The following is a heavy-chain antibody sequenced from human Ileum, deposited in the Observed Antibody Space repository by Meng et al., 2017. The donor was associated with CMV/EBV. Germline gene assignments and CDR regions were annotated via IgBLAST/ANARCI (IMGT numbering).Heavy chain of an antibody. CDR3: ARTAKARTSYYDTYDY. CDR2: VFWDGDK. Sequence: QITLKESGPTVVKPTQTLTLTCTLSGFPFTRGVGVGWIRKPPGKALEGLAVVFWDGDKHYSPSVKGRLTIIKDTSKNVVFLTMTNMDTVDTGTYYCARTAKARTSYYDTYDYWGQGTLVTVSS. CDR1: GFPFTRGVG. D-gene: IGHD3-16*01. V-gene: IGHV2-5*02. J-gene: IGHJ4*02.